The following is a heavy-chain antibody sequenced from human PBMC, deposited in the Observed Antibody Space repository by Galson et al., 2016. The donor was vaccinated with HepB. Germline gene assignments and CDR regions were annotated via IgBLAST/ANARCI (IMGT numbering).Heavy chain of an antibody. Sequence: PALVKPTQTLTLTCTFSGFSLSSRGMCVSWIRQPPGKALEWLARIDWDDDKYYSASLESMLSISKDTSKNQVVLTMTNMYPVDTATYYCARIQIYYYYIGRDDYDWGQGTLVTVSS. J-gene: IGHJ4*02. V-gene: IGHV2-70*11. CDR2: IDWDDDK. CDR3: ARIQIYYYYIGRDDYD. CDR1: GFSLSSRGMC. D-gene: IGHD3-22*01.